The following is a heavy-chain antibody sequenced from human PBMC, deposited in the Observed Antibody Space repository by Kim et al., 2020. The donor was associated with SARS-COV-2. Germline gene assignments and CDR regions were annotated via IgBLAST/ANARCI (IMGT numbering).Heavy chain of an antibody. CDR2: INPNSGGT. Sequence: ASVKVSCKASGYTFTGYYMHWVRQAPGQGLEWMGRINPNSGGTNYAQKFQGRVTMTRDTSISTAYMELSRLRSDDTAVYYCARVYNSYYYYGMDVWGQGTTVTVSS. D-gene: IGHD1-1*01. CDR1: GYTFTGYY. J-gene: IGHJ6*02. V-gene: IGHV1-2*06. CDR3: ARVYNSYYYYGMDV.